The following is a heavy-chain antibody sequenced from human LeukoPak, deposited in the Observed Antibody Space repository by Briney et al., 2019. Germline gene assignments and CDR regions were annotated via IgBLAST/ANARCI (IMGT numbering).Heavy chain of an antibody. J-gene: IGHJ4*02. D-gene: IGHD5-12*01. Sequence: SETLSLTCTVSGGSISSYYWSWIRQPPGKGLEWIGYIYYSGSTNYNPSLKSRVTISVDTSKNQFSLKLSSVTAADTAVYYCARGSKDLHSGYDRTRVTLGTHHFDYWGQGTLVTVSS. CDR3: ARGSKDLHSGYDRTRVTLGTHHFDY. CDR2: IYYSGST. V-gene: IGHV4-59*01. CDR1: GGSISSYY.